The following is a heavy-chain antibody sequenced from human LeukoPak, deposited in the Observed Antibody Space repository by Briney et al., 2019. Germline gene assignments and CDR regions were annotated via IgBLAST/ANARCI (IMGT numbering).Heavy chain of an antibody. Sequence: SETLSLTCTVSGASISSYYWSWIRQPPGQGLEWIGYIYYSGSTNYNPFLKSRVSISVDTSKNQFSLKLSSVTAADTAVYYCARGAYCGGDCYSYPHDAFDIWGQGTMVTVSS. J-gene: IGHJ3*02. CDR1: GASISSYY. V-gene: IGHV4-59*01. D-gene: IGHD2-21*02. CDR3: ARGAYCGGDCYSYPHDAFDI. CDR2: IYYSGST.